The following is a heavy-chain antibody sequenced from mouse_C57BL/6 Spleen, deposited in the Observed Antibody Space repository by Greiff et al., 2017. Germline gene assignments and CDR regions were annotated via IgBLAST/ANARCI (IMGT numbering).Heavy chain of an antibody. CDR1: GYTFTDYE. CDR3: TRDYDYKFAY. CDR2: IDPETGGT. J-gene: IGHJ3*01. V-gene: IGHV1-15*01. D-gene: IGHD2-4*01. Sequence: QVQLKESGAELVRPGASVTLSCKASGYTFTDYEMHWVKQTPVHGLEWIGAIDPETGGTAYNQKFKGKAILTADKSSSTAYMELRSLTSEDSAVYYCTRDYDYKFAYWGQGTLVTVSA.